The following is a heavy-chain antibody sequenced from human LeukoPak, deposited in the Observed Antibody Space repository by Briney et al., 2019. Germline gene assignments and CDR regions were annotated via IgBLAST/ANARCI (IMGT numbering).Heavy chain of an antibody. CDR1: GESFSAYF. CDR2: INNRGSS. J-gene: IGHJ4*02. D-gene: IGHD2-15*01. V-gene: IGHV4-34*01. CDR3: ARGSSFDGYCSAGACDSGYYDS. Sequence: SETLSLTCAVYGESFSAYFWNWIRQAPGKPLEYIGEINNRGSSNYNPSLKTRVTLSVDTSKNQFSLKLTSVTAADTAVYFCARGSSFDGYCSAGACDSGYYDSWGQGTPVTVSS.